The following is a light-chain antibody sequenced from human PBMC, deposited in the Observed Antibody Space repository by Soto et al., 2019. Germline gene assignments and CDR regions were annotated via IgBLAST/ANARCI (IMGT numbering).Light chain of an antibody. CDR1: QSVRSN. CDR3: QQYNEWIT. CDR2: GAS. V-gene: IGKV3D-15*01. Sequence: EMVMTQSPATLSVSPGERATLSCRASQSVRSNLAWYQQKPGQAPRLLIYGASTRATGIPARFSGRGSGTDFTLTISSLQTEDLAVYYCQQYNEWITFGQGTRLESK. J-gene: IGKJ5*01.